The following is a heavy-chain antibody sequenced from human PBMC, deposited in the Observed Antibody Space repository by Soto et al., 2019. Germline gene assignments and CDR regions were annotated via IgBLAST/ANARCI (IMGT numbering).Heavy chain of an antibody. D-gene: IGHD3-3*01. CDR1: GFTFSSYA. Sequence: PGGSLRLSCAASGFTFSSYAMSWVRQAPGKGLEWVSAISGSGGSTYYADSVKGRFTISRDNSKNTLYLQMNSLRAEDTAVYYCAKGGFLEWLLYWFDPWGQGTLVTVSS. J-gene: IGHJ5*02. V-gene: IGHV3-23*01. CDR3: AKGGFLEWLLYWFDP. CDR2: ISGSGGST.